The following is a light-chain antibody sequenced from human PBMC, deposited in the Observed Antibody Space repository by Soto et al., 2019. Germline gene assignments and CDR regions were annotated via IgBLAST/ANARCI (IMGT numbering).Light chain of an antibody. CDR2: LERSGSY. Sequence: QAVVTQSSSASASLGSSVKLTCTLSSGHNTYTIAWHQQQPGKAPRYLMKLERSGSYDKGSGVPDRFSGSSSGADRYLTISILQSEDEADYYCETWDSNTHTVFGGGTQLTVL. CDR1: SGHNTYT. V-gene: IGLV4-60*03. J-gene: IGLJ7*01. CDR3: ETWDSNTHTV.